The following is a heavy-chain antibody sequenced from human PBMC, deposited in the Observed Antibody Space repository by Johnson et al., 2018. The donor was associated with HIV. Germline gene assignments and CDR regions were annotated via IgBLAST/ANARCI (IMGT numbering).Heavy chain of an antibody. Sequence: VQLVESGGGVVRPGGSLRLSCAASGFTFDDYGMSWVRPAPGKGLEWVSGLSGSGGSTYYADSVKGRFTISRDNSKNTLYLQMNSLRPEDTALYYCAKDEAQTLASAGRDAFDFWGQGTAVTV. CDR3: AKDEAQTLASAGRDAFDF. J-gene: IGHJ3*01. CDR2: LSGSGGST. CDR1: GFTFDDYG. D-gene: IGHD6-13*01. V-gene: IGHV3-23*04.